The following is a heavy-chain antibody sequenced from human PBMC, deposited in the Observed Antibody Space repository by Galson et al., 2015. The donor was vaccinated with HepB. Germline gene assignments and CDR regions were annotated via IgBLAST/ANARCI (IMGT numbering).Heavy chain of an antibody. Sequence: SLRLSCAASGFTFSSYGMHWVRQTPGKGLEWVAVISYDGSNKYYADSVKGRFTISRDNSKNTLYLQMNSLRAEDTAVYYCAKDLHPYEQQNWFDPWGQGTLVTVSS. D-gene: IGHD6-13*01. CDR1: GFTFSSYG. V-gene: IGHV3-30*18. CDR3: AKDLHPYEQQNWFDP. J-gene: IGHJ5*02. CDR2: ISYDGSNK.